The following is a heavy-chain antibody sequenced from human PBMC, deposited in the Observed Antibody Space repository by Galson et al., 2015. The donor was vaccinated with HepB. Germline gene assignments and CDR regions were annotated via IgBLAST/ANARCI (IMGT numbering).Heavy chain of an antibody. CDR1: GGTFTTYA. J-gene: IGHJ4*02. V-gene: IGHV1-69*13. Sequence: SVKVSCKASGGTFTTYAITWVRQAPGQGLEWMGGIIPTFGTANYAQKFQGRVTITADESTSTAYMEVSSLRPEDTAVYYCASGGMITFGGVIVSYPFDYWGQGTLVTVSS. D-gene: IGHD3-16*02. CDR3: ASGGMITFGGVIVSYPFDY. CDR2: IIPTFGTA.